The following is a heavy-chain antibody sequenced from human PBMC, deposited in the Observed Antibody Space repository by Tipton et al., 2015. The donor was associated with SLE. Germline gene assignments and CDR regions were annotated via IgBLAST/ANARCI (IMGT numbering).Heavy chain of an antibody. J-gene: IGHJ4*02. Sequence: SLRLSCAASGFTFSSYAMSWVRQAPGKGLEWVSAISGSGGSTYYADSVKGRFTISRDNSKNTLYLQMNSLKTEDTAVYYCTTGESPYYFDYWGQGTLVTVSS. CDR1: GFTFSSYA. D-gene: IGHD2/OR15-2a*01. V-gene: IGHV3-23*01. CDR3: TTGESPYYFDY. CDR2: ISGSGGST.